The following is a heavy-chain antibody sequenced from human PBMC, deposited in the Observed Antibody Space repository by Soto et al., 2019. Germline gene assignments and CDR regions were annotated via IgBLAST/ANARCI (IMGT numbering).Heavy chain of an antibody. Sequence: SETLSLTCTVSGYSVTSGSYWGWFRQPPEKGLERIGSVYLSGHTYHNPSLISRAIISIDTSKNYFFLMLTSVTAADTAVYYCARARIVVSGTSVDFWGLGTLVTVSS. CDR2: VYLSGHT. CDR1: GYSVTSGSY. CDR3: ARARIVVSGTSVDF. V-gene: IGHV4-38-2*02. J-gene: IGHJ4*02. D-gene: IGHD1-7*01.